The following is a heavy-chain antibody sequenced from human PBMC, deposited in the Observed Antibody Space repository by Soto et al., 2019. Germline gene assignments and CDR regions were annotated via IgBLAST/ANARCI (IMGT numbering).Heavy chain of an antibody. CDR2: IWYDGSNK. D-gene: IGHD2-21*02. J-gene: IGHJ4*02. CDR1: GFTFSSYG. V-gene: IGHV3-33*01. Sequence: ESGGGVVQPGRSLRLSCVASGFTFSSYGMHWVRQAPGKGLEWVAVIWYDGSNKYYADSVKGRFTISRDNSKNTLSLQMNSLRAEDTAVYYCASSHWGGDYYFDYWGQGTLVTVSS. CDR3: ASSHWGGDYYFDY.